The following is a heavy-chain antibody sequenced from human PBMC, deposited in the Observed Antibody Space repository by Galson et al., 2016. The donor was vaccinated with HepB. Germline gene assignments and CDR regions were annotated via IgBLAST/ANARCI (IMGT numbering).Heavy chain of an antibody. Sequence: PALVKPTQTLTLTCSFSGFSLNTKGMRVTWIRQPPGKALEWLARIDWDGDRFYNASLRSRPTISKDASRNQVVLTMTNIDPVDTTTYFCARMGEWLVDYWGQGAPVIVSS. J-gene: IGHJ4*02. D-gene: IGHD6-19*01. CDR3: ARMGEWLVDY. V-gene: IGHV2-70*04. CDR2: IDWDGDR. CDR1: GFSLNTKGMR.